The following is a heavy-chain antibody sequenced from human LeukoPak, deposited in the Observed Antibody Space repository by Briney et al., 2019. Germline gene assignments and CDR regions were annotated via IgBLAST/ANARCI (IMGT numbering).Heavy chain of an antibody. Sequence: GGSLRLSCAASGFSFSSYGTRWVRQAPGKGLEWVGDIWYDGSHTYYADSVKGRFTISRDNSMNTLYMQMNSLRGEDAAVYYCVRGGYCSGTSCAHYDGMDVWGQGTTVTVSS. CDR3: VRGGYCSGTSCAHYDGMDV. J-gene: IGHJ6*02. CDR2: IWYDGSHT. V-gene: IGHV3-33*01. CDR1: GFSFSSYG. D-gene: IGHD2-2*01.